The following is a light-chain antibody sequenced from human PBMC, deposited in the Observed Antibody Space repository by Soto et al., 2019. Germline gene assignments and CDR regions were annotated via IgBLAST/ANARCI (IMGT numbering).Light chain of an antibody. Sequence: DIQMTQSPSAMSASVGDRVTITCRASQGISRYLAWYQQKPGEAHKLLIDAASTLQSGVPSRFSGSGSGTDFTLTISSLQPLDFSAYHRQLLTNSVLPFG. CDR1: QGISRY. CDR2: AAS. V-gene: IGKV1-9*01. J-gene: IGKJ2*01. CDR3: QLLTNSVLP.